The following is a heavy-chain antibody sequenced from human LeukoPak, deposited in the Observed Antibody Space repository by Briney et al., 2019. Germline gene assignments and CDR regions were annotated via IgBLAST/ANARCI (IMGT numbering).Heavy chain of an antibody. V-gene: IGHV4-39*07. D-gene: IGHD3-16*02. CDR1: GGSISSSSYY. Sequence: SETLSLTCTVSGGSISSSSYYWGWIRQPPGKGLEWIGSIYYSGSTYYNPSLKSRVTISVDTSKNQFSLKLSSVTAADTAVYYCASGDYDYVWGSYRRGYNWFDPWGQGTLVTVSS. CDR3: ASGDYDYVWGSYRRGYNWFDP. J-gene: IGHJ5*02. CDR2: IYYSGST.